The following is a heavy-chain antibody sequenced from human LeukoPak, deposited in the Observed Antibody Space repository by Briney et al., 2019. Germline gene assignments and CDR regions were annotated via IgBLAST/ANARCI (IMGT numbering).Heavy chain of an antibody. CDR1: GGSISSYY. Sequence: SETLSLTCTVSGGSISSYYWSWIRQPPGKGLEWIGYIYYSGSTNYNPSLKSRVTISVDTSKNQFSLKLSSVTAADTAVYYCARHLLTQGYYYYYGMDVWGQGTTVTVSS. CDR3: ARHLLTQGYYYYYGMDV. V-gene: IGHV4-59*08. CDR2: IYYSGST. J-gene: IGHJ6*02. D-gene: IGHD3-16*01.